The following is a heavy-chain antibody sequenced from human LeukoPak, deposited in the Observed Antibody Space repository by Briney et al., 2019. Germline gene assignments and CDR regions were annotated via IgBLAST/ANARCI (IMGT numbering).Heavy chain of an antibody. CDR1: GFTFSSYS. D-gene: IGHD3-16*01. CDR3: ARDGADWYFDL. Sequence: GGSLRPSCAASGFTFSSYSMNWVRQAPGKGLEWVSYISFSSSYIYDGDAVRGRFTISRDNAKNSLYLQMNSLRAEDTAVYYCARDGADWYFDLWGRGTLVTVSS. CDR2: ISFSSSYI. V-gene: IGHV3-21*01. J-gene: IGHJ2*01.